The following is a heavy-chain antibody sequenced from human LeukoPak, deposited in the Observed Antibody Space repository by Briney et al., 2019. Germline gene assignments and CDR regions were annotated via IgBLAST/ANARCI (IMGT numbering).Heavy chain of an antibody. D-gene: IGHD3-10*01. J-gene: IGHJ4*02. CDR3: ARLMVRGVMFDY. V-gene: IGHV4-59*01. CDR2: IYYSGST. CDR1: CGSIRSFY. Sequence: SETLSLTCTVACGSIRSFYWSWIRQPPGKGLEWIGYIYYSGSTNYNPSLKSRVTISVDTSKNQFSLELSSDTAAGTAVNYCARLMVRGVMFDYWGQGTLVTVSS.